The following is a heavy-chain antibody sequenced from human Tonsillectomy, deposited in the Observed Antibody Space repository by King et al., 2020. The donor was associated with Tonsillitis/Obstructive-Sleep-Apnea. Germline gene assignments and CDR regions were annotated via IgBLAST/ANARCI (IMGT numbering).Heavy chain of an antibody. CDR2: ICDAGSNK. V-gene: IGHV3-33*01. D-gene: IGHD3-10*01. CDR1: VFTFSIYG. Sequence: VQLVESGGGVVQPGRSLILSCESSVFTFSIYGMHWVRQAPGTGLEWEAVICDAGSNKYYAECVKGRFTISRDNSKNMLYLQMNSLRAEDTAVYYCARGPRYYGSGSYVDYWGQGTLVTVSS. J-gene: IGHJ4*02. CDR3: ARGPRYYGSGSYVDY.